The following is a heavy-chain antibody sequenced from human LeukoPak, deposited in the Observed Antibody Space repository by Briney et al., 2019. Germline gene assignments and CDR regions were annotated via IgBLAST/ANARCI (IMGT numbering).Heavy chain of an antibody. V-gene: IGHV3-21*04. CDR2: ISSSSSYI. CDR1: GFTFSSYS. D-gene: IGHD6-13*01. CDR3: AKDSASSWYYLDS. Sequence: GGSLRLSCAASGFTFSSYSMNWVHQAPGKGLEWVSSISSSSSYIYYADSVKGRFTISRDNAKNSLYLQMNSLRVEDTAVYYCAKDSASSWYYLDSWGQGTLVTVSS. J-gene: IGHJ4*02.